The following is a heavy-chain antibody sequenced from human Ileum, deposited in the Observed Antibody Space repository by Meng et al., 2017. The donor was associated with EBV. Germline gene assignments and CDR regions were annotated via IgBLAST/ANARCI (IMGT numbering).Heavy chain of an antibody. D-gene: IGHD3-22*01. CDR2: TYYRSKWYN. CDR1: GDSVSSNSAA. Sequence: QVQLQQSVPGMGKPSQTLSLTCAISGDSVSSNSAAWNWIRQSPSRGREWLGRTYYRSKWYNDYAVSVKSRITLNPDTSKNQFSLQLNSVTPEDTAVYYCARDSSSSAYSPFDYWGQGTLVTVSS. V-gene: IGHV6-1*01. J-gene: IGHJ4*02. CDR3: ARDSSSSAYSPFDY.